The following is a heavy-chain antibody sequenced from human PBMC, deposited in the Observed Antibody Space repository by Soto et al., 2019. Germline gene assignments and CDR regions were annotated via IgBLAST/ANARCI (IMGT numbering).Heavy chain of an antibody. Sequence: QVQLVESGGGVVQPGRSLRLSCAASGFTFSSYAMHWVRQAPGKGLEWVAVISYDGSNKYYADSVKGRFTISRDNSKNPLYLQMNSLRAEDTAVYYCARGRLFLVVAAKPLDYWGQGTLVTVSS. CDR2: ISYDGSNK. CDR3: ARGRLFLVVAAKPLDY. CDR1: GFTFSSYA. J-gene: IGHJ4*02. D-gene: IGHD2-15*01. V-gene: IGHV3-30-3*01.